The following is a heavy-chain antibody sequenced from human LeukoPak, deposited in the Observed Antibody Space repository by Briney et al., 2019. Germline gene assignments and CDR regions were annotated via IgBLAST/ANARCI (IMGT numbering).Heavy chain of an antibody. CDR3: ATDPPYYYGSGS. J-gene: IGHJ4*02. D-gene: IGHD3-10*01. CDR2: FDPEDGET. CDR1: GYTLSELS. V-gene: IGHV1-24*01. Sequence: ASVKVSCKVSGYTLSELSMHWVRQAPGKGLEWMGGFDPEDGETIYAQKFQGRVTMTEDTSTDTAYMELSSLRSEDTAVYYCATDPPYYYGSGSWGQGTLVTVSS.